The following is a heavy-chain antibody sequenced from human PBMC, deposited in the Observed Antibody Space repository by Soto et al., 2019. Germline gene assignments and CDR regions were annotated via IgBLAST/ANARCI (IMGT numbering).Heavy chain of an antibody. CDR1: GYTFTNYD. J-gene: IGHJ6*02. CDR2: ISTYTGNT. Sequence: QVHLVQSGAEVKKPGASVKVSCKASGYTFTNYDINWVRQAPGQGLEWMGWISTYTGNTNYAQKLQGRVTMTTDTSTSTADMELRSLRSDDTAGYYCARGYYYGSGRPTPGGMDVWGQGTTVTVSS. V-gene: IGHV1-18*01. D-gene: IGHD3-10*01. CDR3: ARGYYYGSGRPTPGGMDV.